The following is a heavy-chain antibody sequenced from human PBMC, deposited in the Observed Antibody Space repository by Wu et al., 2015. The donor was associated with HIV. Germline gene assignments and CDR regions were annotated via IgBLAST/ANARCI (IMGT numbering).Heavy chain of an antibody. CDR2: VTPMFGTT. Sequence: QVQLVQSGPEVKKPGSSVKVSCKASGGIFSNYVINWVRQAPGQGLEWMGGVTPMFGTTNYAQKFQGRVTITSDVYTTTAYMEMTSLRSEDTAIYYCARELEDPAIMVRAGFDPWGPGNPGHRLL. CDR3: ARELEDPAIMVRAGFDP. V-gene: IGHV1-69*05. D-gene: IGHD3-10*01. CDR1: GGIFSNYV. J-gene: IGHJ5*02.